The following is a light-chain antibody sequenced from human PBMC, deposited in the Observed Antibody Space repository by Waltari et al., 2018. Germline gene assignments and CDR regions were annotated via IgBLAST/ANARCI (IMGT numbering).Light chain of an antibody. CDR2: GHR. J-gene: IGLJ1*01. Sequence: QSVLTQPPSVSGASGQRVTISCPGSSSNIGAGYDVHWYQQLPGTAPKLLIYGHRKRPSGVPDRVSGSKSGTSASLAITGLQAEDEADYYCQSYDSSLSGYVFGTGTKVTVL. V-gene: IGLV1-40*01. CDR1: SSNIGAGYD. CDR3: QSYDSSLSGYV.